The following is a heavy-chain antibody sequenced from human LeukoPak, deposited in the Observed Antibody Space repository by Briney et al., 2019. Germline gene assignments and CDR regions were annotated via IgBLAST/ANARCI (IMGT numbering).Heavy chain of an antibody. CDR3: AREGWELLMGDYFDY. Sequence: GGSLRLSCTASGFPFNDYGIHWVRQAPGKGLEWVSSINWNGGGIQYADSVKGRFTISRDNAKNSLYLQMNSLRAEDTAVYYCAREGWELLMGDYFDYWGQGTLVTVSS. D-gene: IGHD1-26*01. V-gene: IGHV3-20*04. J-gene: IGHJ4*02. CDR1: GFPFNDYG. CDR2: INWNGGGI.